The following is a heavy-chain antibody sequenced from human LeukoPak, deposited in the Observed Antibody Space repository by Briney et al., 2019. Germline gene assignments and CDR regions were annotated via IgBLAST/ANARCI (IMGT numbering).Heavy chain of an antibody. V-gene: IGHV1-69*06. CDR1: GGTFSSYA. Sequence: EASVKVSCKASGGTFSSYAISWVRQAPGQGLEWMGGIIPIFGTANYAQKFQGRVTITADKSTSTAYMELSSLRSEDTAVYYCARMGAYGGKSLYYYYYMDVWGKGTTVTVSS. CDR2: IIPIFGTA. D-gene: IGHD4-23*01. CDR3: ARMGAYGGKSLYYYYYMDV. J-gene: IGHJ6*03.